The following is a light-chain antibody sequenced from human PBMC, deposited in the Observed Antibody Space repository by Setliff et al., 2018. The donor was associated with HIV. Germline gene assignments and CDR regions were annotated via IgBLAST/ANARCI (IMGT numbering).Light chain of an antibody. CDR3: QQRSNWVGA. J-gene: IGKJ3*01. CDR1: QSVSTY. Sequence: EIVLTQSPATLSLSPGERATLSCRASQSVSTYLAWYQQKPGQAPRLLIYDASNRATGIPARFSGSGSGTDFTLTISSLEPEDFAVYYCQQRSNWVGAFGPGTKVDIK. V-gene: IGKV3-11*01. CDR2: DAS.